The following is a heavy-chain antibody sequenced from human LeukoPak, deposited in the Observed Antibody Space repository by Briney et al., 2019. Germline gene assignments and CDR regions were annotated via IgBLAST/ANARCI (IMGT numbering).Heavy chain of an antibody. J-gene: IGHJ4*02. Sequence: SETLSLTCTVSGVSISTYYWTWIWQPAGKGLEWIGRIYTSGSTNYNPSLEGRVTMSVDTSKNQFSLKLSSVTAADTAVYYCARMSREAAAGTNFDYWGQGTLVTVSS. V-gene: IGHV4-4*07. CDR1: GVSISTYY. CDR3: ARMSREAAAGTNFDY. D-gene: IGHD6-13*01. CDR2: IYTSGST.